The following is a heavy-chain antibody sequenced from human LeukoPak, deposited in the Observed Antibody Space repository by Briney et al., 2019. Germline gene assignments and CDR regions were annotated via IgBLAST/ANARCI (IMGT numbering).Heavy chain of an antibody. D-gene: IGHD1-26*01. Sequence: ASVKVSCKASGYTFTSYGISWVRQAPGQGLEWMGWISAYNGNTNHAQKLQGRVTMTTDTSTSTAYMELRSLRSDDTAVYYCARVISGSYEGNDAFDIWGQGTMVTVSS. CDR1: GYTFTSYG. CDR3: ARVISGSYEGNDAFDI. V-gene: IGHV1-18*01. CDR2: ISAYNGNT. J-gene: IGHJ3*02.